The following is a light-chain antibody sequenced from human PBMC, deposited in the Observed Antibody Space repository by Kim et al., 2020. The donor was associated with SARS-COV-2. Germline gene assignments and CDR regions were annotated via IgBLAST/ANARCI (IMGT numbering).Light chain of an antibody. CDR1: QRVSGW. CDR2: RTS. CDR3: QQSYNFPRT. J-gene: IGKJ1*01. V-gene: IGKV1-39*01. Sequence: ASVRDRVTITCRASQRVSGWLNWYQQKPGKAPHLLIYRTSTLQTGVPPRFSGSASGTDFTLTINTLQPEDFATYYCQQSYNFPRTFGQGTKVDIK.